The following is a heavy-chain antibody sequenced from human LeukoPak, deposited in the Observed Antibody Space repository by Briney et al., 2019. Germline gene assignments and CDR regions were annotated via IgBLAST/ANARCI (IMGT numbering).Heavy chain of an antibody. Sequence: SETLSLTCSVSGGSISNSHYWGWIRQPPGKGLEWIASTHYSGTTYYNPSLKSRVTMSVDTSKNQFSPKLTSVTAADTAIYYCARRTVTNAGNYFDPWGQGTLVTVSP. CDR1: GGSISNSHY. D-gene: IGHD4-17*01. CDR2: THYSGTT. V-gene: IGHV4-39*01. J-gene: IGHJ5*02. CDR3: ARRTVTNAGNYFDP.